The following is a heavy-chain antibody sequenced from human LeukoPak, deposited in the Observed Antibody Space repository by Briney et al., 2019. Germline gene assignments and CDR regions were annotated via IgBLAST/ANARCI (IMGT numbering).Heavy chain of an antibody. CDR1: GCTFSSYW. V-gene: IGHV3-7*01. CDR2: IKQDGSEK. J-gene: IGHJ4*02. Sequence: GGSLRLSCAASGCTFSSYWMSWVRQAPGKGLEWVANIKQDGSEKYYVDSVKGRFTISRDNAKNSLYLQMNSLRAEDTAVYYCARVVRSYYFDYWGQGTLVTVSS. CDR3: ARVVRSYYFDY.